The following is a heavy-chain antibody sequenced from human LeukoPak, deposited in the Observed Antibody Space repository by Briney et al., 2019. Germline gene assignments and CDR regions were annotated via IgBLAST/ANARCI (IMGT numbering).Heavy chain of an antibody. V-gene: IGHV1-69*05. CDR3: ARAAERVTNWFDP. CDR2: IIPIFGTA. J-gene: IGHJ5*02. CDR1: GGTFSSYA. D-gene: IGHD5-18*01. Sequence: VASVKVSRNASGGTFSSYAISWVRQAPGQGLEWMGGIIPIFGTANYAQKFQGRVTITTDESTSTAYMELSSLRSEDTAVYYCARAAERVTNWFDPWGQGTLVTVSS.